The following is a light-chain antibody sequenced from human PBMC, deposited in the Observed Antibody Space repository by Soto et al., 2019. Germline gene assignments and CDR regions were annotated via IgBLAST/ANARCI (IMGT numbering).Light chain of an antibody. J-gene: IGLJ2*01. CDR1: NIGSKS. Sequence: SYELTQPPSVSVAPGKTARITCGGNNIGSKSVHWYQQKPGQAPVLVIYYDSDRPSGIPERLSGSNSGNTATLTISRVEAGDEADYYCQVWAGSSAHVVFGGGTKLTVL. CDR2: YDS. CDR3: QVWAGSSAHVV. V-gene: IGLV3-21*04.